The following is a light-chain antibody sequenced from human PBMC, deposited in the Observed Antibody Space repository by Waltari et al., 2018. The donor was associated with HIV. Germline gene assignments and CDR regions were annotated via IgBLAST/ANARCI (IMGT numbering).Light chain of an antibody. CDR2: EVS. Sequence: QSALTQPPSASGPPGQSVTISCTGPSSDVGGYNYVSWYQLHPGKAPKLMIYEVSKRPSGVPDRFSGSKSGNTASLTVSGLQSEDEADYFCASYAGSTNVFGTGTKVTVL. V-gene: IGLV2-8*01. CDR3: ASYAGSTNV. J-gene: IGLJ1*01. CDR1: SSDVGGYNY.